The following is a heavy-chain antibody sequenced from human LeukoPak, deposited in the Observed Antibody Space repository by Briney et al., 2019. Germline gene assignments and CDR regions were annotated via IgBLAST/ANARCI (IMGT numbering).Heavy chain of an antibody. D-gene: IGHD1-26*01. CDR3: ARNASDSGTSYFDY. CDR1: GGSISSSTYY. J-gene: IGHJ4*02. V-gene: IGHV4-39*01. CDR2: IYYSGST. Sequence: PSETLSLTCTVSGGSISSSTYYWGWIRKPPGKGLEWIGSIYYSGSTSYNPSLKSRVTISVDTSKNQFSLKLDSVTAADTAVYYCARNASDSGTSYFDYWGQGTLVTVSS.